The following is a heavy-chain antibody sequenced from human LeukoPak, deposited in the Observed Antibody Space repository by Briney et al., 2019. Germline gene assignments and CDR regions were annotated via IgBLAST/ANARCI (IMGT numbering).Heavy chain of an antibody. V-gene: IGHV4-30-4*07. CDR2: IYYSGST. CDR3: ARHKYSSGWPPEGAFDI. Sequence: PSETLSLTCAVSGGSISSGGYSWSWIRQPPGKGLEWIGYIYYSGSTYYNPSLKSRVTISVDTSKNQFSLKLSSVTAADTAVYYCARHKYSSGWPPEGAFDIWGQGAMVTVSS. CDR1: GGSISSGGYS. J-gene: IGHJ3*02. D-gene: IGHD6-19*01.